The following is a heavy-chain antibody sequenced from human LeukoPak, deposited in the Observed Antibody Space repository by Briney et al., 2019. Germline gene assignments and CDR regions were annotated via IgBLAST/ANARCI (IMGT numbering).Heavy chain of an antibody. CDR1: GYTFSGDY. CDR3: AGYSVEYGPWFPDF. Sequence: AASVKVSCKTSGYTFSGDYVNWVRQAPGQGLEWMGWVNPDNGGTHFSQKFQGRVTMTSDTSIRTAYMELSRLTSDDTAVYYCAGYSVEYGPWFPDFWGQGTLVTVTS. V-gene: IGHV1-2*02. D-gene: IGHD1-1*01. J-gene: IGHJ4*02. CDR2: VNPDNGGT.